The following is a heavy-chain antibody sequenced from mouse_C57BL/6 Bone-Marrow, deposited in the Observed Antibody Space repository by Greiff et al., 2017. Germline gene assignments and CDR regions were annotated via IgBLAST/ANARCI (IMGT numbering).Heavy chain of an antibody. CDR3: NIYYYGSY. D-gene: IGHD1-1*01. J-gene: IGHJ2*01. Sequence: VQLQQSGAELVRPGASVKLSCTASGFNIKDDYMHWVKQRPEQGLEWIGWIDPENGDTEYASKFQGKATITADTSSNTAYLQLSSLTSEDAAVYYCNIYYYGSYWGRGTTLTVTA. V-gene: IGHV14-4*01. CDR1: GFNIKDDY. CDR2: IDPENGDT.